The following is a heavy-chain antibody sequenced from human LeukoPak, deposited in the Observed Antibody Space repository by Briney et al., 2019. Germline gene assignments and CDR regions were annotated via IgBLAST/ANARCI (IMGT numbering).Heavy chain of an antibody. CDR1: GYTFTSYY. D-gene: IGHD3-9*01. CDR3: ARGKLRYFDWLLYSYYYMDV. Sequence: ASVKVSCKASGYTFTSYYMHWVRQATGQGLEWMGWMNPNSGNTGYAQKFQGRVTMTRNTSISTAYMELSSLRSEDTAVYYCARGKLRYFDWLLYSYYYMDVWGKGTTVTISS. J-gene: IGHJ6*03. CDR2: MNPNSGNT. V-gene: IGHV1-8*02.